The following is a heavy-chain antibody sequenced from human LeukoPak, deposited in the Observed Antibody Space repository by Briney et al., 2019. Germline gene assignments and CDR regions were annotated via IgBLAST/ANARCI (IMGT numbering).Heavy chain of an antibody. Sequence: GASVKVSCTASGYTFTSYAMHWVRQAPGQRLEWMGWINAGNGNTKYSQKFQGRVTITRDTSASTAYMELSSLRSEDTAVYYCARALVRGVITSLGYWGQGTLVTVSS. CDR2: INAGNGNT. D-gene: IGHD3-10*01. CDR3: ARALVRGVITSLGY. V-gene: IGHV1-3*01. J-gene: IGHJ4*02. CDR1: GYTFTSYA.